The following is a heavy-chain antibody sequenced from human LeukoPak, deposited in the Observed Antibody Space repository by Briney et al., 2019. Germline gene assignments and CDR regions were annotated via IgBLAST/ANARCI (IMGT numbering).Heavy chain of an antibody. J-gene: IGHJ4*02. Sequence: PSETLSLTCTVSGDSISSYYWSWIRQPAGKGLEWIGRFHITGSTTYNPSLKSRVSISVDTSRNQFSLKLRSVTAADTAVYYCASMSQPSGGFDLWGQGTLVTVSS. V-gene: IGHV4-4*07. CDR3: ASMSQPSGGFDL. D-gene: IGHD3-10*01. CDR2: FHITGST. CDR1: GDSISSYY.